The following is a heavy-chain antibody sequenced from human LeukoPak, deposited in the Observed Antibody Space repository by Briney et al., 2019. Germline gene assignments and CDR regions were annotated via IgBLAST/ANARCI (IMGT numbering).Heavy chain of an antibody. Sequence: SDTLSLQCPVSTGSKTTYYWSWIRQLQRKGLEWIGFIWNSGITNYNPSLKSRITISADTSKNQFSLKLSSVTAADTAVYYCARLVYDTSDYYYFDHWGQGTLVTVSS. J-gene: IGHJ4*02. CDR2: IWNSGIT. D-gene: IGHD3-22*01. CDR3: ARLVYDTSDYYYFDH. CDR1: TGSKTTYY. V-gene: IGHV4-59*08.